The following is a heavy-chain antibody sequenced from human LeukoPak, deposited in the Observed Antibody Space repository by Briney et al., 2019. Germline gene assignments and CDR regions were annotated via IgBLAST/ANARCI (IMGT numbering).Heavy chain of an antibody. CDR1: GCRPPSYW. J-gene: IGHJ6*04. D-gene: IGHD6-19*01. V-gene: IGHV5-51*01. CDR3: ARGPMYSSGGMDV. Sequence: GEAPETSFQGAGCRPPSYWLGWVPPMPRKGPELMGIIFSGGSDTRYSPSFQGRVTISADKSISTAYLPWSSLKASDTAMYYCARGPMYSSGGMDVWGKGTTVTVSS. CDR2: IFSGGSDT.